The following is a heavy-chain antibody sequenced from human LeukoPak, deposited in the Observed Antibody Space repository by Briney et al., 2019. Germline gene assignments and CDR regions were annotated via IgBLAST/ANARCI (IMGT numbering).Heavy chain of an antibody. Sequence: GGSLRLSCTVSGFTFNSNSMSWVRQAPGKGLEWVSFIYSDNRHYSYSVKGRFTISRDNSKNTLYLQMNSLRAEDTAVYYCARRAGAYSHPYDYWGQGTLVTVSS. V-gene: IGHV3-53*01. CDR3: ARRAGAYSHPYDY. CDR2: IYSDNR. CDR1: GFTFNSNS. J-gene: IGHJ4*02. D-gene: IGHD4/OR15-4a*01.